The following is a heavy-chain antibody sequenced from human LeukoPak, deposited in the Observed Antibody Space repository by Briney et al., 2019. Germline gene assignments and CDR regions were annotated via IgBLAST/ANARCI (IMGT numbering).Heavy chain of an antibody. Sequence: GESLKISCNVSGYSLPTYWIARVRQMPGKGLEWMGVIYLDDSDTKYGPSFQGLVTISVDKSISAAHLQWRSLKASDTAMYYCATSRFGVAPSDYWGQGTLVTVSS. D-gene: IGHD3-3*01. CDR2: IYLDDSDT. CDR3: ATSRFGVAPSDY. J-gene: IGHJ4*02. V-gene: IGHV5-51*01. CDR1: GYSLPTYW.